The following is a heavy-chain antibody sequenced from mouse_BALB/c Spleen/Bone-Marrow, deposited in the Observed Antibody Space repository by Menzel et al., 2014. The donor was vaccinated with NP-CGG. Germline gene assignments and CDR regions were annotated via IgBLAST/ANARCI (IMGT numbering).Heavy chain of an antibody. D-gene: IGHD1-1*01. V-gene: IGHV2-6-7*01. CDR1: GFSLTGYG. Sequence: QVQLKESGPGLVAPSRSLAITCTVSGFSLTGYGVKWVRQPPGKGLEWLGEIWGDGSTDYNSALKSRLSISKDNSKSQVFLKMNSLQTDDTARYYCARDYGTGAMDYWGQGTSVTVSS. CDR3: ARDYGTGAMDY. CDR2: IWGDGST. J-gene: IGHJ4*01.